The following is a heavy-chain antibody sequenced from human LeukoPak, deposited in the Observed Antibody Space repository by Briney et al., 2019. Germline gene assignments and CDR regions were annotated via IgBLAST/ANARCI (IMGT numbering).Heavy chain of an antibody. V-gene: IGHV3-NL1*01. CDR1: GFTFSSYG. CDR3: AKEGTVTTFSGLGFDY. D-gene: IGHD4-17*01. J-gene: IGHJ4*02. CDR2: IYSAGNT. Sequence: GGSLRLSCAASGFTFSSYGMHWVRQAPGKGLEWVSVIYSAGNTYYADSVKGRFTISRDNSRNTLYLQMNSLRAEDTAVYYCAKEGTVTTFSGLGFDYWGQGTLVTVSS.